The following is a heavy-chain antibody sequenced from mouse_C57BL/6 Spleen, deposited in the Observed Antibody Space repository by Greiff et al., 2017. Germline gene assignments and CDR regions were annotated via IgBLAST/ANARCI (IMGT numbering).Heavy chain of an antibody. CDR1: GYSITSGYY. CDR3: ARDYAYYAMDY. CDR2: ISYDGSN. J-gene: IGHJ4*01. Sequence: EVKVEESGPGLVKPSQSLSLTCSVTGYSITSGYYWNWIRQFPGNKLEWMGYISYDGSNNYNPSLKNRISITRDTSKNQFFLKLNSVTTEDTATYYCARDYAYYAMDYWGQGTSVTVSS. V-gene: IGHV3-6*01. D-gene: IGHD1-1*01.